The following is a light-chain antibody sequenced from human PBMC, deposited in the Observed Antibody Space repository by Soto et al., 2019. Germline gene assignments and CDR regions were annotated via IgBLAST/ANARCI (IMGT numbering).Light chain of an antibody. CDR1: QSIEGW. V-gene: IGKV1-5*01. CDR3: QQYKSYPYS. Sequence: DVQMTQSPSTLSASVGDRVTITCRASQSIEGWLAWFQQKPGEAAKVMIYDVSTLESGVPSRFSGSGYGTDFTLTISSLQADDLASYHCQQYKSYPYSFGQGTKLEIK. J-gene: IGKJ2*03. CDR2: DVS.